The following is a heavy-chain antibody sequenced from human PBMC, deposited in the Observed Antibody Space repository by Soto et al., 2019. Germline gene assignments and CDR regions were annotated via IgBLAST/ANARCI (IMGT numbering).Heavy chain of an antibody. CDR3: ARDPTDYSNYLYYYYYGMDV. CDR1: GFTFSSYA. CDR2: ISYDGSNK. J-gene: IGHJ6*02. V-gene: IGHV3-30-3*01. Sequence: VQLVESGGGVVQPGRSLRLSCAASGFTFSSYAMHWVRQAPGKGLEWVAVISYDGSNKYYADSVKGRFTISRDNSKNTLYLQMNSLRAEDTAVYYCARDPTDYSNYLYYYYYGMDVWGQGTTVTVSS. D-gene: IGHD4-4*01.